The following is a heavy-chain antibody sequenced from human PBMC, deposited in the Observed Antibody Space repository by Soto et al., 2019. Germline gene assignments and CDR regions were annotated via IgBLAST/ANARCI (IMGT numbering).Heavy chain of an antibody. Sequence: SETLSLTCTVSGDSISNGYYTWRWIRQPPGKDLEWIGHIYNSVNTYINPSLKSRVTISADTSKNQFSLKLSSVTAVDTAVYYCARGPSGDKVDYWGQRTLITVS. D-gene: IGHD3-10*01. J-gene: IGHJ4*02. V-gene: IGHV4-30-4*01. CDR3: ARGPSGDKVDY. CDR2: IYNSVNT. CDR1: GDSISNGYYT.